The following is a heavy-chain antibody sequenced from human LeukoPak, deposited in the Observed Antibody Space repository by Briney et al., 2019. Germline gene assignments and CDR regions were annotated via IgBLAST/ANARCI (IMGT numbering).Heavy chain of an antibody. CDR2: IRGDGGNK. Sequence: GGSLILSCAACGFSFSSYGMYWVRQAPGKVLGWVAFIRGDGGNKYYAYFVRGGFTISRDNSKHTLYLQMNSLRAEDTAVYYCAKDAKYYDILTGYTDYFDYWGQGTLVTVSS. D-gene: IGHD3-9*01. CDR3: AKDAKYYDILTGYTDYFDY. J-gene: IGHJ4*02. V-gene: IGHV3-30*02. CDR1: GFSFSSYG.